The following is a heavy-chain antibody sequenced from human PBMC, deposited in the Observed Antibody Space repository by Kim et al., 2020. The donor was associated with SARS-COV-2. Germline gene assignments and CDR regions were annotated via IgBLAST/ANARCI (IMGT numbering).Heavy chain of an antibody. CDR1: GGTFSSYA. Sequence: ASVKVSCKASGGTFSSYAISWVRPAPGQGLEWMGGIIPIFGTANYAQKFQGRVTITADESTSTAYMELSSLRSEDTAVYYCARDREVVGYSSGSNFDYWGQGTLVTVSS. D-gene: IGHD6-19*01. CDR3: ARDREVVGYSSGSNFDY. V-gene: IGHV1-69*13. J-gene: IGHJ4*02. CDR2: IIPIFGTA.